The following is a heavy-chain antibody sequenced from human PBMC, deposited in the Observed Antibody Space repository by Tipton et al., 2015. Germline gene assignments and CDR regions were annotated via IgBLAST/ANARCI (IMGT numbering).Heavy chain of an antibody. CDR3: ARDGSGGLSWFDP. D-gene: IGHD3-10*01. J-gene: IGHJ5*02. CDR2: TYYRSKWYN. CDR1: GDSVSSNTAA. Sequence: GLVKPSQTLSLTCAISGDSVSSNTAAWNWIRQSPSRGLEWLGRTYYRSKWYNDYAVSVKSRITVNPDTTKNQFSLQLNSVTPENPAVYCCARDGSGGLSWFDPWGQGTLVTVSS. V-gene: IGHV6-1*01.